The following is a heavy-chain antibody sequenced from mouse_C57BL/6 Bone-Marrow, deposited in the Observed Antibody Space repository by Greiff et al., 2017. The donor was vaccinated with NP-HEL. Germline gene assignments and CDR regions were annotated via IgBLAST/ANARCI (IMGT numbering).Heavy chain of an antibody. D-gene: IGHD1-1*01. J-gene: IGHJ1*03. CDR1: GYTFTDYY. CDR2: INPNNGGT. Sequence: EVQLQQSGPELVKPGASVKISCKASGYTFTDYYMNWVKQSHGKSLEWIGDINPNNGGTSYNQKFKGKATFTVDKSSSTAYMELRSLTSEDSAVYYCARDATTVRPYWYFDVWGTGTTVTVSS. V-gene: IGHV1-26*01. CDR3: ARDATTVRPYWYFDV.